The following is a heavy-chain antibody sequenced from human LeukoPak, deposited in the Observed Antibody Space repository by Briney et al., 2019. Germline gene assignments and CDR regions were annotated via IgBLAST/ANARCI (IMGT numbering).Heavy chain of an antibody. J-gene: IGHJ5*02. CDR3: SRDPVWGSA. CDR2: TYYRSKWYN. Sequence: SQTLSLTCALSGDSFSSKSASWNWIRQSPSRGLEWLGRTYYRSKWYNEYAVSVKSRITINPDTSKNQFSLQLNSVTPEDTAVYYCSRDPVWGSAWGQGTLVTVSS. CDR1: GDSFSSKSAS. V-gene: IGHV6-1*01. D-gene: IGHD7-27*01.